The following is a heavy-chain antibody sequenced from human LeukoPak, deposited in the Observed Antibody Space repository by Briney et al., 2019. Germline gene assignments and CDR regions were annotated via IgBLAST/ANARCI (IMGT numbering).Heavy chain of an antibody. CDR1: GGSISSSSYY. D-gene: IGHD5-24*01. CDR2: IYYSGST. V-gene: IGHV4-39*02. Sequence: SETLSLTCTVSGGSISSSSYYWGWIRQPPGKGLGWIGNIYYSGSTYYNPSLKSQVTISVDTSKNQFSLKLSSVTAADTAVYYCARDGYNPIDYWGQGTLVTVSS. J-gene: IGHJ4*02. CDR3: ARDGYNPIDY.